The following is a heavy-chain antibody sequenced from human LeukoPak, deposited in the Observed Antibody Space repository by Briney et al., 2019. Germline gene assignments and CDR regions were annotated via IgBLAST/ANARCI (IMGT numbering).Heavy chain of an antibody. Sequence: GGSLRLSCAASGFTFSSYDMHWVRQATGKGLEWVSAIGIAGDPYFPGSVKCRFTISRENAKNSLYLQMNSLRAGATAVYYCARGGYCSSTSCYTSSWFDPSGQATLVTVSS. V-gene: IGHV3-13*05. CDR2: IGIAGDP. CDR1: GFTFSSYD. J-gene: IGHJ5*02. CDR3: ARGGYCSSTSCYTSSWFDP. D-gene: IGHD2-2*02.